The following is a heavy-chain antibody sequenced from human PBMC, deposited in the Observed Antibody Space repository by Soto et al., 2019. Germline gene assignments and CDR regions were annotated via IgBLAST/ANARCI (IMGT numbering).Heavy chain of an antibody. CDR1: GFTFSDYY. CDR2: ISSSGSTI. Sequence: LRLSCAASGFTFSDYYMSWIRQAPGKGLEWVSYISSSGSTIYYADSVKGRFTISRDNAKNSLYLQMNSLRAEDTAVYYCARACSGGSCYSIGTVGMDVWGQGTTVTVSS. D-gene: IGHD2-15*01. J-gene: IGHJ6*02. CDR3: ARACSGGSCYSIGTVGMDV. V-gene: IGHV3-11*01.